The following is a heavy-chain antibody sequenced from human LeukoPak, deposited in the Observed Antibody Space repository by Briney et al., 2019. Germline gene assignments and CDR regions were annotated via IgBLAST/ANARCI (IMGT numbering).Heavy chain of an antibody. J-gene: IGHJ4*02. D-gene: IGHD2/OR15-2a*01. CDR2: ISGSGGST. V-gene: IGHV3-23*01. CDR3: AKDLSPGHY. CDR1: GFTFSSYA. Sequence: PGGSLRLSCAASGFTFSSYAMSWVRQAPGKGLEWVSAISGSGGSTYYADSVKGRFTISRGNSKNTLYLQMNSLRAGDTAVYFCAKDLSPGHYWGQGTLVTVSS.